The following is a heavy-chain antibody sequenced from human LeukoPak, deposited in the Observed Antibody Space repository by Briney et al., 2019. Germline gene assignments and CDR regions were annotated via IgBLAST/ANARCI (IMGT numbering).Heavy chain of an antibody. CDR3: ARRRSLSYSSSWYSVDAFDI. CDR2: INHSGST. J-gene: IGHJ3*02. CDR1: GYSISSGYY. D-gene: IGHD6-13*01. V-gene: IGHV4-38-2*02. Sequence: SETLSLTCTVSGYSISSGYYWGWIRQPPGKGLEWIGEINHSGSTNYNPSLKSRVTISVDTSKNQFSLKLSSVTAADTAVYYCARRRSLSYSSSWYSVDAFDIWGQGTMVTVSS.